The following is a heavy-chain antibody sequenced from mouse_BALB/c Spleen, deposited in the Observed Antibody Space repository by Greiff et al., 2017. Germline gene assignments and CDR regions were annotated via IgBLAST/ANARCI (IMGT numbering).Heavy chain of an antibody. CDR3: ATLIYYDHEGFAY. J-gene: IGHJ3*01. D-gene: IGHD2-4*01. V-gene: IGHV5-6*02. CDR1: GFTFSSYG. Sequence: EVKLVESGGDLVKPGGSLKLSCAASGFTFSSYGMSWVRQTPDKRLEWVATISSGGSYTYYPDSVKGRFTISRDNAKNTLYLQMSSLKSEDTAMYYCATLIYYDHEGFAYWGQGTLVTVSA. CDR2: ISSGGSYT.